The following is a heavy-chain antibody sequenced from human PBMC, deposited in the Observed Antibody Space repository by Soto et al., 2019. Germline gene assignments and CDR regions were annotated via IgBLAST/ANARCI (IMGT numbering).Heavy chain of an antibody. Sequence: GGSLRLSCTVSGFAFNNYGINWVRQAPGQGLEWVSSISKSDYTYYSDSVKGRFTISRDNAKNSVSLQMNTLRVEDTAVYYCAREDSIIIPDVSDFWGQGXLVTVYS. CDR3: AREDSIIIPDVSDF. V-gene: IGHV3-21*01. J-gene: IGHJ4*02. D-gene: IGHD3-22*01. CDR1: GFAFNNYG. CDR2: ISKSDYT.